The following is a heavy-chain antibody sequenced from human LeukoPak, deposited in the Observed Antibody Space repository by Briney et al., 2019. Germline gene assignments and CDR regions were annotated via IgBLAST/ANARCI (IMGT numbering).Heavy chain of an antibody. CDR1: GGSISSGGYS. V-gene: IGHV4-30-2*01. D-gene: IGHD5-18*01. CDR2: IYHSGST. CDR3: ARASSSGYSYGIVDY. J-gene: IGHJ4*02. Sequence: SETLSLTCAVSGGSISSGGYSWSWIRQPPGKGLEWIGYIYHSGSTYYNPSLKSRVTISVDRSKNQFSLKLSSVTAADTAVYYCARASSSGYSYGIVDYWGRGTLVTVSS.